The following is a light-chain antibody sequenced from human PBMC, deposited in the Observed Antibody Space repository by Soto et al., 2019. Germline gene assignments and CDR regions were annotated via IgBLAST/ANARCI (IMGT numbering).Light chain of an antibody. V-gene: IGKV3-20*01. CDR1: QSVSDNL. CDR3: QHYGRT. J-gene: IGKJ3*01. Sequence: ENVLTQSPGTLSLSPGERATLSCRASQSVSDNLLAWYQHKPGQAPRLLIYGASNRATGIPDRFSGSGSGTDFTLTISRLEPEDFAVYYCQHYGRTFGPGTKVDIK. CDR2: GAS.